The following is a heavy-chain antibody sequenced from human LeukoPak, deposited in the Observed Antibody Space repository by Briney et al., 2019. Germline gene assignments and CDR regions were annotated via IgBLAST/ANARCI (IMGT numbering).Heavy chain of an antibody. Sequence: PGGSLRLSCVASGFTFSNYAMHWVRQAPGKGLEYVSAICDSGGSTYYADSVKGRFTISRDNSKNTLYLQMNRLRAEDTAAYFCVRGYSFGPYGMDVWGQGTTVTVSS. D-gene: IGHD2-15*01. CDR1: GFTFSNYA. V-gene: IGHV3-64D*09. CDR2: ICDSGGST. CDR3: VRGYSFGPYGMDV. J-gene: IGHJ6*02.